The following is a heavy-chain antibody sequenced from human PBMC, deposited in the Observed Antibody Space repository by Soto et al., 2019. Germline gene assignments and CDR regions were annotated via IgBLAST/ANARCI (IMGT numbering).Heavy chain of an antibody. CDR3: ARDPVVVTAIGPRPYYHAMDA. Sequence: QVQLVQSGAEVKKPGSSMKVSCKASGGTFSSYAISWVRQAPGQGLEWMGGIIPMFGTPNYAQKFQGRVTITADESTRTAYMELRSLRSDDTAVYYCARDPVVVTAIGPRPYYHAMDAWGQGTTVTVSS. J-gene: IGHJ6*02. CDR1: GGTFSSYA. CDR2: IIPMFGTP. D-gene: IGHD2-15*01. V-gene: IGHV1-69*12.